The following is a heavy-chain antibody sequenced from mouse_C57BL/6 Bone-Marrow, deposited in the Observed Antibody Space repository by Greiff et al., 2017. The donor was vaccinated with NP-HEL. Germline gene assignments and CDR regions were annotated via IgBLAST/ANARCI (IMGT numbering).Heavy chain of an antibody. V-gene: IGHV5-12*01. CDR1: GFTFSDYY. CDR2: ISNGGGST. D-gene: IGHD2-2*01. J-gene: IGHJ3*01. CDR3: ARQTMVTPFAY. Sequence: EVKLVESGGGLVQPGGSLKLSCAASGFTFSDYYMYWVRQTPEKRLEWVAYISNGGGSTYYPDTVKGRFTISRDNAKNTLYLQMSRLKSEDTAMYYCARQTMVTPFAYWGQGTLVTVSA.